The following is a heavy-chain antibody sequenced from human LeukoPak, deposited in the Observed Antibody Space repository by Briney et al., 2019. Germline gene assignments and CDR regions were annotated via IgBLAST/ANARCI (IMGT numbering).Heavy chain of an antibody. CDR3: ARFIAAEHFDY. CDR2: IKQDGSEK. Sequence: GGSLRLSCAASGFTFSSYWMSWVRQAPGKGLEWVANIKQDGSEKYYVDSVKGRFTMSRDNAKNSLYLQMNSLRPEDTAVYYCARFIAAEHFDYWGQGTLVTVSS. D-gene: IGHD6-13*01. V-gene: IGHV3-7*01. J-gene: IGHJ4*02. CDR1: GFTFSSYW.